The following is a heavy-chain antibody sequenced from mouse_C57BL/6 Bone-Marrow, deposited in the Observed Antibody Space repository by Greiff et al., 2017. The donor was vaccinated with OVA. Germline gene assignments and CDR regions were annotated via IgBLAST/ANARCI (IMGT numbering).Heavy chain of an antibody. D-gene: IGHD2-3*01. V-gene: IGHV1-55*01. CDR3: GSGIYDGYYAYYAMDY. CDR2: IYPVSGET. Sequence: QVQLQQPGAELVKPGASVKMSCKASGYTFTSYWITWVKQRPGQGLEWIGRIYPVSGETNYNQKFMGKATFSVDRSSSTVYMVLNSLTSEDPAVYYCGSGIYDGYYAYYAMDYWGQGTSVTVSS. CDR1: GYTFTSYW. J-gene: IGHJ4*01.